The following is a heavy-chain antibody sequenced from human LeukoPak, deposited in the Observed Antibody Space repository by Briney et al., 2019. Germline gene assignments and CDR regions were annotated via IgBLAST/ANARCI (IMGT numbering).Heavy chain of an antibody. CDR2: MNPNSGNT. CDR3: ARASRKGYRVPAALRGYYYYYMDV. CDR1: GYTFTSYD. V-gene: IGHV1-8*01. Sequence: ASVTVSCKACGYTFTSYDINWVRQATGQGLEWMGWMNPNSGNTGYAQKFQGRVTMTRNTSISTAYMELSSLRSEDTAVYYCARASRKGYRVPAALRGYYYYYMDVWGKGTTVTVSS. J-gene: IGHJ6*03. D-gene: IGHD2-2*01.